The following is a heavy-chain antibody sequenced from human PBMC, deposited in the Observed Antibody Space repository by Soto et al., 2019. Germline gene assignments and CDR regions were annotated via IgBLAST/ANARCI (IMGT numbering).Heavy chain of an antibody. J-gene: IGHJ4*02. CDR1: GFSLSTTRVA. D-gene: IGHD6-19*01. CDR2: IYWDDDK. CDR3: SHIVVAGLGYYFDY. V-gene: IGHV2-5*02. Sequence: QITLKESGPTLVKPTQTLTLTCTFSGFSLSTTRVAVGWIRQPPGKALEWLALIYWDDDKRYSPFLKSRLTITKDASKNQVVLTLATMDPVDTATYYCSHIVVAGLGYYFDYWGPGTLVTVSS.